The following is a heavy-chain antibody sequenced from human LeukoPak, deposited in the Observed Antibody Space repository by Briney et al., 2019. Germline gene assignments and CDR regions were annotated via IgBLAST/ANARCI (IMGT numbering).Heavy chain of an antibody. J-gene: IGHJ4*02. CDR2: ISGSGSNT. V-gene: IGHV3-23*01. CDR3: AKSGVGGVKYYFDY. CDR1: GFTFSSHA. D-gene: IGHD2-8*02. Sequence: GGSLRLSCAASGFTFSSHAMSWVRQAPGKGVEWVSGISGSGSNTYYADSVKGRFTISRDTSKNTLYLQMNSLRAEDTAVYFCAKSGVGGVKYYFDYWGQGTLVTVSS.